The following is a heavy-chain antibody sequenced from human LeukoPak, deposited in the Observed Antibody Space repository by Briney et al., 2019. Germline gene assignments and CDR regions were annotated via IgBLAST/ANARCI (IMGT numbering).Heavy chain of an antibody. D-gene: IGHD6-13*01. Sequence: PSETLSPTCAVYGGSFSGYYWSWIRQPPGKGLEWIGEINHSGSTNYNPSLKSRVTISVDTSKNQFSLKLSSVTAADTAVYYCARVSSSWSLFDYWGQGTLVTVSS. J-gene: IGHJ4*02. CDR2: INHSGST. CDR3: ARVSSSWSLFDY. CDR1: GGSFSGYY. V-gene: IGHV4-34*01.